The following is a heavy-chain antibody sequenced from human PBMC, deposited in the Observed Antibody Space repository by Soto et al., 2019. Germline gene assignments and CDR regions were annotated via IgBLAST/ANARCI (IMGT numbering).Heavy chain of an antibody. V-gene: IGHV3-74*01. CDR1: GFTFSSYW. CDR3: VREVCSGGLCKVFDY. J-gene: IGHJ4*02. D-gene: IGHD2-15*01. Sequence: EVHLVESGGDLVQPGGSLRLSCAASGFTFSSYWMHWARQAPGKGLVWLSSIDGVGTVIPHADSVKGRFTVSRDNAKNTLYLQMNSLRVEDPAVYYCVREVCSGGLCKVFDYWGQGTPVTVAS. CDR2: IDGVGTVI.